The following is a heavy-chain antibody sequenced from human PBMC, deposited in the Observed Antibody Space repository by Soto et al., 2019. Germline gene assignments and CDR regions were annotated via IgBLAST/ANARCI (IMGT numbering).Heavy chain of an antibody. V-gene: IGHV3-74*01. CDR1: GFTFSMYW. CDR3: TRGPRSTSTGAGAF. CDR2: INDDGTST. D-gene: IGHD1-1*01. J-gene: IGHJ4*02. Sequence: GGSLRLSCAASGFTFSMYWMHWVRQVPGKGPERVSRINDDGTSTNYAASVKSRFTISRDNAKNTLYLQMNALRVEDTAVYYCTRGPRSTSTGAGAFWGQGTLVTVS.